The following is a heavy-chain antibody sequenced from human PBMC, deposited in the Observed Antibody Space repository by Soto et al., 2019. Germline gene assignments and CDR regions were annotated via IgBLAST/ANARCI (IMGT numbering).Heavy chain of an antibody. V-gene: IGHV3-7*01. CDR3: ARVANRYFDL. Sequence: EVQLVESGGGLVQPGGSLRLSCAASGFTFKTYWMTWVRQAPGKGLERVANIKQAGSEKYYVDFVRGRFTISRDNAKNSLYLQMDSLRVEDTAVYYCARVANRYFDLWGRGTLVTVSS. CDR1: GFTFKTYW. J-gene: IGHJ2*01. CDR2: IKQAGSEK.